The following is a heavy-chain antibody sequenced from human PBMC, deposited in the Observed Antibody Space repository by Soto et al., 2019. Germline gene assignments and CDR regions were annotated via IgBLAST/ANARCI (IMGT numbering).Heavy chain of an antibody. CDR3: ASVEYTESEWYQGMDD. CDR1: GDSVSSNSAG. CDR2: TFYRSKWYN. V-gene: IGHV6-1*01. Sequence: SQTLSLTCVISGDSVSSNSAGWNWIRQSPSRGVEWLGRTFYRSKWYNDYAVSLKGRISINADTSKNQFSLQLNSVTPEDTAVYYCASVEYTESEWYQGMDDCGQGTRVTVS. J-gene: IGHJ6*02. D-gene: IGHD3-3*01.